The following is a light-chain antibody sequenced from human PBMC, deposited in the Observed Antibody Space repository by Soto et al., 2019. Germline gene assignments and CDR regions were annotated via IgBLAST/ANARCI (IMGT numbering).Light chain of an antibody. CDR2: DVT. J-gene: IGLJ3*02. Sequence: QSALTQPRSVSGSPGQSVTISCTGTNSDVGTYNYVSWYQQHPGKAPKLIIYDVTKRPSGVPDRFSGSKSGTSASLAISGLQSEDEADYYCAAWDDSLNGWVFGGGTKLTVL. CDR1: NSDVGTYNY. CDR3: AAWDDSLNGWV. V-gene: IGLV2-11*01.